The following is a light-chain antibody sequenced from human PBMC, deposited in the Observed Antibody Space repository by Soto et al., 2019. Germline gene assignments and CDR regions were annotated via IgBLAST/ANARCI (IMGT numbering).Light chain of an antibody. CDR1: QGISSY. CDR2: AAS. CDR3: QQYYSYPRT. V-gene: IGKV1-8*01. Sequence: AIRMTQSPSSLSASTGDRVTITCRASQGISSYLAWYQQKPGKAPKLLIYAASTLQSGVPSRFSGSGSGTDFTPTISCLQSEDFATYYCQQYYSYPRTFGGGTKVEIK. J-gene: IGKJ4*01.